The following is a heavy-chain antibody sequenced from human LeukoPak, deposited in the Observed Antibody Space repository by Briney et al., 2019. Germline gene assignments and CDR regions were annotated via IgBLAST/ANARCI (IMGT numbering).Heavy chain of an antibody. J-gene: IGHJ3*02. Sequence: GESLKISCKGSGYSFSSNWIGWVRPMPGKGLEWMGIIYPGDSDTRYSPSFQGQVTISADKSISTAYLQWSSLKASDTAMYYCARPPTTRDAFDIWGQGTMVTVSS. CDR3: ARPPTTRDAFDI. CDR2: IYPGDSDT. D-gene: IGHD4-17*01. V-gene: IGHV5-51*01. CDR1: GYSFSSNW.